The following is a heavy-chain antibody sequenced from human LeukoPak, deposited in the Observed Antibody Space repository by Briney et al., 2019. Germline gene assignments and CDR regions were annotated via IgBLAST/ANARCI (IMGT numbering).Heavy chain of an antibody. V-gene: IGHV4-31*11. J-gene: IGHJ4*02. D-gene: IGHD5-18*01. Sequence: SETLSLTCAVYGVSFSGYYWSWIRQHPGKGLEWIGYIYYSGSTYYNPSLKSRVTISIDTSKNQFSLKLSSVTAADTAVYYCARKGYSYGHDFDYWGQGTLVTVSS. CDR2: IYYSGST. CDR3: ARKGYSYGHDFDY. CDR1: GVSFSGYY.